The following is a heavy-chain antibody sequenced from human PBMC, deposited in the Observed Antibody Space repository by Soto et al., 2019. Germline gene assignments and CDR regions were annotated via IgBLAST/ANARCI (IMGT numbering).Heavy chain of an antibody. CDR1: GFRFSKNS. CDR3: AKSLGDTWDEPYFEY. D-gene: IGHD1-26*01. J-gene: IGHJ4*02. Sequence: EVQLLESGGDLVQPGGSLRLSCAASGFRFSKNSMSWVRQAPGKGLEWVSGLSGSGQSTYYADSVKGRFTISRDNSRNTLYLQMNSLRADDTAVYYCAKSLGDTWDEPYFEYWGQGTQVTVSS. V-gene: IGHV3-23*01. CDR2: LSGSGQST.